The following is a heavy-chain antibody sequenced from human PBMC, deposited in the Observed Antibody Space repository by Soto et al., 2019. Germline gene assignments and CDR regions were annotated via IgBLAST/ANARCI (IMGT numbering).Heavy chain of an antibody. CDR3: ASSKQWLFDY. CDR2: ISYDGSNK. CDR1: GFTFSSYA. D-gene: IGHD6-19*01. Sequence: QVQLVESGGGVVQPGRSLRLSCAASGFTFSSYAMHWVRQAPGKGLEWVAVISYDGSNKYYADSVKGRFTISRDNSKNTLYLQRNSLRAEDTAVYYCASSKQWLFDYWGQGTLVTVSS. J-gene: IGHJ4*02. V-gene: IGHV3-30-3*01.